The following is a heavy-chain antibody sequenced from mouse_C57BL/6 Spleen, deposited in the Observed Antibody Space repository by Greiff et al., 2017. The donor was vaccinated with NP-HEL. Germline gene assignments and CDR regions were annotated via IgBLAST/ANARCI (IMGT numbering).Heavy chain of an antibody. J-gene: IGHJ3*01. Sequence: QVQLHQPGAELVRPGSSVKRSCKASGYTFTSYWMHWVKQRPIQGLEWIGNIDPSDSETHYNQKFKDKATLTVDKSSSTAYMQLSSLTSEDSAVYYCARAAQATWFAYWGQGTLVTVSA. V-gene: IGHV1-52*01. CDR1: GYTFTSYW. D-gene: IGHD3-2*02. CDR3: ARAAQATWFAY. CDR2: IDPSDSET.